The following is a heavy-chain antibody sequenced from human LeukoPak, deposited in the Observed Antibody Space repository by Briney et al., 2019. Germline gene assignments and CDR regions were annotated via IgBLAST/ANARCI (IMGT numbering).Heavy chain of an antibody. D-gene: IGHD3/OR15-3a*01. Sequence: SVKVSCKASGGTFTNDAISWVRQAPGQGLEWMGRVIPTLGIALYAQRFKGRVTITADKSTSTAYMELSSLTFEDTAVYFCARDLVCTVNCKDSWGQGTLVTVSS. J-gene: IGHJ5*01. V-gene: IGHV1-69*04. CDR3: ARDLVCTVNCKDS. CDR2: VIPTLGIA. CDR1: GGTFTNDA.